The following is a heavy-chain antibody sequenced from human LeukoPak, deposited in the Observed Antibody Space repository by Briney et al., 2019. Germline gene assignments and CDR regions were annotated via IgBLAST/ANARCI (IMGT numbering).Heavy chain of an antibody. D-gene: IGHD5-12*01. CDR3: AKDFSPLSRWLRWPSNDYFDY. J-gene: IGHJ4*02. V-gene: IGHV3-23*01. Sequence: GGSLRLSCAASGFTFSSYAMSWVRQAPGKGLEWVSAISGSGGSTYYADSVKGRFTISRDNSKNTLYLQMNSLRAEDTAVYYCAKDFSPLSRWLRWPSNDYFDYWGQGTLVTVSS. CDR1: GFTFSSYA. CDR2: ISGSGGST.